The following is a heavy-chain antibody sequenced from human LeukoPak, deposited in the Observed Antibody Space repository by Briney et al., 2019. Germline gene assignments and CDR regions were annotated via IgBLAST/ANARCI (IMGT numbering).Heavy chain of an antibody. V-gene: IGHV3-21*01. CDR1: GSTFSSYS. Sequence: GGSLRLSCAASGSTFSSYSMNWVRQAPGKGLEWVSSISRSSSYIYYADSVKGRFTISRDNAKNSLYLQMNSLRAEDTAVYYCAGSIAAAGIPDYWGQGTLVTVS. D-gene: IGHD6-13*01. J-gene: IGHJ4*02. CDR3: AGSIAAAGIPDY. CDR2: ISRSSSYI.